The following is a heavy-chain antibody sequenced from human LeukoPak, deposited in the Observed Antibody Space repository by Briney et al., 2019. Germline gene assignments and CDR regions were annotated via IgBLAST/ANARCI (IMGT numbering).Heavy chain of an antibody. CDR1: GGSLSSTSYY. CDR2: IYYSGTT. V-gene: IGHV4-39*01. Sequence: PSETLSLTCTASGGSLSSTSYYWGWIRQPPGKGLEWIGSIYYSGTTYYKASLQSRLTISVDTSKNEFSLRLSSVTAADTAVYYCATPAGPYGDYDYWGQGTLVTVSS. D-gene: IGHD4-17*01. J-gene: IGHJ4*02. CDR3: ATPAGPYGDYDY.